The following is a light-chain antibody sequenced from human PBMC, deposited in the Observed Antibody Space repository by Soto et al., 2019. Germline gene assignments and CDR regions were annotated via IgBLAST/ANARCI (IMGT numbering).Light chain of an antibody. Sequence: IPLTQSPSSLSASVGDRVTITCRASQGISSYLAWYQQKPGKAPKLLIYAASTLQSGVPSRFSGSGSGTDFTLTISRLEPEDFAVYFCHHYASTFGQGTKVEIK. CDR3: HHYAST. CDR1: QGISSY. V-gene: IGKV1-9*01. CDR2: AAS. J-gene: IGKJ1*01.